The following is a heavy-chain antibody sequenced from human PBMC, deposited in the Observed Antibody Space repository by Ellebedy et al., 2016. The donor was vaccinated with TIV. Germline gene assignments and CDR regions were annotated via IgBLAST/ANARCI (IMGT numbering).Heavy chain of an antibody. D-gene: IGHD1-26*01. CDR2: IYYSGST. CDR3: ARDPSGSQVPFDF. Sequence: SETLSLXXTVSGDPISSSSYYWGWFRQPPGKGPEWIGSIYYSGSTYYNPSLKSRVTLSLDTSKNQFSLKLSSVTAADTAVYYCARDPSGSQVPFDFWGQGTLVTVSS. V-gene: IGHV4-39*07. J-gene: IGHJ4*02. CDR1: GDPISSSSYY.